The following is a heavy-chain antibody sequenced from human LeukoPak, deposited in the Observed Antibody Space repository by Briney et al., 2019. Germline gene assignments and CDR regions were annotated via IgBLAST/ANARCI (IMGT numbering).Heavy chain of an antibody. J-gene: IGHJ4*02. Sequence: GGSLRLSCAASGITFDDYAMHWVRQAPGKGLEWVSGISWNSGSIGYADSVRGRFTISRDNAKNSVYLHMNSLRDDDTAVYFCTRDRGWQQFDSWGQGTPVTVSS. CDR3: TRDRGWQQFDS. CDR1: GITFDDYA. CDR2: ISWNSGSI. V-gene: IGHV3-9*01. D-gene: IGHD5-24*01.